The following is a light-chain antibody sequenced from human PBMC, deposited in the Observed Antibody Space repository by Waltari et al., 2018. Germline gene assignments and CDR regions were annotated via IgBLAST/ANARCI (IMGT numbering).Light chain of an antibody. V-gene: IGLV6-57*03. Sequence: NFMLTQPHSVSESPGKTVTISCTRSSGSIASKNVQWHQQRTGSAPTTVIYDDNQGPSGVPGRFSGSIDSSSNAASLTISGLKAEYEADYYCQSDDSSNKKIFGGGTKLTVL. CDR1: SGSIASKN. J-gene: IGLJ2*01. CDR3: QSDDSSNKKI. CDR2: DDN.